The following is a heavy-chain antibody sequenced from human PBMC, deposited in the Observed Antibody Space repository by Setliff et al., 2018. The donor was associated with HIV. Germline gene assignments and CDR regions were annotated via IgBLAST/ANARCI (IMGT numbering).Heavy chain of an antibody. V-gene: IGHV1-18*01. Sequence: GASVKVSCKASGYTFTTYDITWVRQAPGQGLEWLGWISPYNGHTNFAQKFQGRVTMTTDTATSTAYMEVRSLRSDDTAVYYCARTDCGGNSGGNYFDYWGQGSLVTAPQ. D-gene: IGHD2-21*02. CDR1: GYTFTTYD. CDR2: ISPYNGHT. J-gene: IGHJ4*02. CDR3: ARTDCGGNSGGNYFDY.